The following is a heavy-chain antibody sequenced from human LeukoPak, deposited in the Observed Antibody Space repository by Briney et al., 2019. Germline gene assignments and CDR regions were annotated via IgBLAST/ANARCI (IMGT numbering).Heavy chain of an antibody. CDR1: GGSFSGYY. CDR3: ARVGGYFDY. Sequence: SETLSLTCAVYGGSFSGYYWSWIRQPPGKGLEWIGEINHSGSTNYNPSLKSRVTISVDTSKNQFSLKLSSVTAADTAVYYCARVGGYFDYWGQGTLVTVSS. CDR2: INHSGST. J-gene: IGHJ4*02. V-gene: IGHV4-34*01.